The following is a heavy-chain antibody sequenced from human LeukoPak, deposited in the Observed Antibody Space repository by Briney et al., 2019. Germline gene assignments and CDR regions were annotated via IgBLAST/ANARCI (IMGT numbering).Heavy chain of an antibody. Sequence: GGSLRLSCAASGFTFSSYAMSWVRQAPGKGLEWVSAISGSGGSTYYADSVKGRFTISRDNSKNTLYLQMNSLRAEDTAVYYCAKDAGRIRGHYRSDYFDYWGQGTLLTVSS. CDR2: ISGSGGST. J-gene: IGHJ4*02. D-gene: IGHD1-26*01. V-gene: IGHV3-23*01. CDR1: GFTFSSYA. CDR3: AKDAGRIRGHYRSDYFDY.